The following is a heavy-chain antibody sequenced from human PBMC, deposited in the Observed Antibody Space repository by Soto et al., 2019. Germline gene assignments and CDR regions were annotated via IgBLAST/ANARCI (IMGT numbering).Heavy chain of an antibody. V-gene: IGHV3-23*01. CDR2: ISGRGDTT. CDR3: AKVHIAVAANGYGFDY. CDR1: GFSFSAYA. Sequence: EVQLLDSGGGLVQPGGSLRLSCAASGFSFSAYAMSWVRQAPGKGLEWVSSISGRGDTTYYADSVKGRFTISRDNSKIALYLQMSTLRADDTAVYFCAKVHIAVAANGYGFDYWGQGTQVTVSS. D-gene: IGHD6-19*01. J-gene: IGHJ4*02.